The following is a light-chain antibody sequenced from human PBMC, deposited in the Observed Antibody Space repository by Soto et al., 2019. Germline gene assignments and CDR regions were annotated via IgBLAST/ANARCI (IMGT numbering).Light chain of an antibody. V-gene: IGLV1-44*01. Sequence: QSVLTQPPSASGTPGQRVTISCSGGDSNIGSNTVNWYQQLPGTAPRLLIYTDDQRPSGVPDRFSGSKSGASASLAIRGLQSEDEADYYCAAWDDSLNVVAFGGGTKLTVL. CDR2: TDD. CDR1: DSNIGSNT. J-gene: IGLJ2*01. CDR3: AAWDDSLNVVA.